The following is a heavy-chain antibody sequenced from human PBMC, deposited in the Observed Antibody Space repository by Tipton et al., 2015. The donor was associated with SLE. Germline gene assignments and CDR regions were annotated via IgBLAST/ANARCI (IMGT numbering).Heavy chain of an antibody. V-gene: IGHV3-74*01. J-gene: IGHJ2*01. CDR1: GFTFSSYW. CDR2: INSDGSST. Sequence: SLRLSCAASGFTFSSYWMHWVRQAPGKGLVWVSRINSDGSSTSYADSVKGRFTISRDNAKNTLYLQMNSLRAEDTAVYYCARGLHPIVRGRVGYFDLWGRGTLVTVSS. D-gene: IGHD3-10*01. CDR3: ARGLHPIVRGRVGYFDL.